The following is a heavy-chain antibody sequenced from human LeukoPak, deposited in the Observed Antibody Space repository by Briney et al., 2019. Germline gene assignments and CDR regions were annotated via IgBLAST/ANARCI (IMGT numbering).Heavy chain of an antibody. J-gene: IGHJ4*02. CDR3: ARRRYGGSYYDY. CDR2: IYYSGST. V-gene: IGHV4-39*01. Sequence: PSEILSLTCTVSGGSISSSSYYWGWIRQPPGKGLEWIGSIYYSGSTYYNPSLKSRVTISVDTSKNQFSLKLSSVTAADTAAYYCARRRYGGSYYDYWGQGTLVTVSS. CDR1: GGSISSSSYY. D-gene: IGHD5-18*01.